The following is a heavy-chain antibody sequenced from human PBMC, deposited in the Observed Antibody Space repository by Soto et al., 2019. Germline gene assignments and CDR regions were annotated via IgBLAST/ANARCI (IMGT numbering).Heavy chain of an antibody. D-gene: IGHD6-19*01. CDR1: GFTFSSYA. CDR2: ISGSGGST. V-gene: IGHV3-23*01. J-gene: IGHJ4*02. Sequence: EVQLLESGGGLVQPGGSLRLSCAASGFTFSSYAMSWVRQAPGKGLEWVSAISGSGGSTYYADSVKGRFTISRDNSKNTLYLQMNSLRAEDTAIYYCAKDRKEWLVLYYFDYWGQGTLVTVSS. CDR3: AKDRKEWLVLYYFDY.